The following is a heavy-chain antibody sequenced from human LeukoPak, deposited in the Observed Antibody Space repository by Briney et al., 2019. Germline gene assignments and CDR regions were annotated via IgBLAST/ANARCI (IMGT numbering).Heavy chain of an antibody. CDR1: GYTFTSYY. J-gene: IGHJ5*02. D-gene: IGHD3-10*01. CDR2: INPSGGST. V-gene: IGHV1-46*01. CDR3: ARSYGSGGCDP. Sequence: ASVTVSCKASGYTFTSYYMHWVRQAPAQGLEWMGIINPSGGSTSYAQKFQGRVTMTRDTSTSTVYMELNSLRSEDTAVYYCARSYGSGGCDPWGQGTLVTVSS.